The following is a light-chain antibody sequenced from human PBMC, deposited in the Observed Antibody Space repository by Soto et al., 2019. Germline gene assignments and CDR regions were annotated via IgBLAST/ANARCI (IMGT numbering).Light chain of an antibody. J-gene: IGKJ4*01. V-gene: IGKV4-1*01. CDR1: QSVLLTSNNKNY. Sequence: DIVMTQSPDSLAVSLGERATINCKSSQSVLLTSNNKNYLAWYQQKPGQPPKVIISWASTRASGVSDRFSGSASGTDFTLTITSLQAEDVAVYYCQQYYTTLTFGGGTKVEIK. CDR2: WAS. CDR3: QQYYTTLT.